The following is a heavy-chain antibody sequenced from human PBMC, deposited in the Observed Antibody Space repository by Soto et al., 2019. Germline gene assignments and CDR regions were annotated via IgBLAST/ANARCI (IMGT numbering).Heavy chain of an antibody. CDR1: GFTFSSYA. CDR3: AREGIAAAGTGIDY. CDR2: ISYDGSNK. V-gene: IGHV3-30-3*01. Sequence: QVQLVESGGGVVQPGRSLRLSCAASGFTFSSYAMHWVRQAPGKGLEWVAVISYDGSNKYYADPVKGRFTISRDNSKNTLYLQMNSLRAEDTAVYYCAREGIAAAGTGIDYWGQGTLVTVSS. D-gene: IGHD6-13*01. J-gene: IGHJ4*02.